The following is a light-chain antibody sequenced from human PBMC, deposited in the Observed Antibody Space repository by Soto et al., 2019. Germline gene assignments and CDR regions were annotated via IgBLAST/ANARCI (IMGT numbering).Light chain of an antibody. CDR1: QSISSW. J-gene: IGKJ1*01. CDR2: GAS. CDR3: LQDINYPWT. Sequence: DIQMTQSPSTLSASVGDRFTITCRASQSISSWLAWYQQRPGKAPKLLIYGASNLQSGVPPRFSGSGSGTDFTLAISSLQPEDSATYYCLQDINYPWTFGQGTKVDIK. V-gene: IGKV1-5*01.